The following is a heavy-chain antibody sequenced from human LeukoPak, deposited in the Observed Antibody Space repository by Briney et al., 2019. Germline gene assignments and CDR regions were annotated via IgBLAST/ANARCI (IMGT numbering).Heavy chain of an antibody. D-gene: IGHD6-6*01. Sequence: RASVKVSCKASGYTFNTYGISWVRQAPGQGLEWMGWVSPYNGNTNYAQKFQDRVTMPIDTSTNTADMDLRSLRSDDTAVYYCARDVGLYSSSSPPFDSWGQGTLVIVSS. CDR3: ARDVGLYSSSSPPFDS. CDR2: VSPYNGNT. CDR1: GYTFNTYG. V-gene: IGHV1-18*01. J-gene: IGHJ4*02.